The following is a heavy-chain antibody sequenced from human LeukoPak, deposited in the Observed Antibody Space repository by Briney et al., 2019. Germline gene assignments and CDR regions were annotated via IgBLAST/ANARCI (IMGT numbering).Heavy chain of an antibody. V-gene: IGHV2-70*16. CDR3: ARIRKIAAAGLGFDY. D-gene: IGHD6-13*01. CDR1: GGSLSSYYW. Sequence: TLSLTCTVSGGSLSSYYWSWIRQPPGKALEWLARIDWDDDEFYSTSLKTRLTISKDTSKNQVVLTMTNMDPADTATYYCARIRKIAAAGLGFDYWGQGILVTVSS. J-gene: IGHJ4*02. CDR2: IDWDDDE.